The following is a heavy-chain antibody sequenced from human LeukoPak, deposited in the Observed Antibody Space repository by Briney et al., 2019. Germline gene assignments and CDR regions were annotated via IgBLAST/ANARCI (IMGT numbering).Heavy chain of an antibody. D-gene: IGHD1-26*01. CDR2: IYYSGST. V-gene: IGHV4-59*08. CDR1: GGSISSYY. CDR3: ARQSFAPFQVGPETPIES. Sequence: SETLSLTCTVSGGSISSYYWSWIRQPPGKGLEWIGYIYYSGSTNYNPSLKSRVTISVDTSKNLFSLRLSSVTAADTAVYYCARQSFAPFQVGPETPIESWGQGTLVTVSS. J-gene: IGHJ4*02.